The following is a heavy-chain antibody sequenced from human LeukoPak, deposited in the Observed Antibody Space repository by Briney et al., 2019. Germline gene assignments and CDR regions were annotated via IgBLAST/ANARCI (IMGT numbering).Heavy chain of an antibody. Sequence: SETLSLTCTVSGGSISISNYYWGWNRQPPGKGLEWIGSIYYRGSTYYNPSLKSRVTMSIDTSKNQFSLKLSSVTAADTAVYYCASSNVLRFLEWSWAFDIWGQGTMVTVSS. CDR2: IYYRGST. J-gene: IGHJ3*02. V-gene: IGHV4-39*01. D-gene: IGHD3-3*01. CDR1: GGSISISNYY. CDR3: ASSNVLRFLEWSWAFDI.